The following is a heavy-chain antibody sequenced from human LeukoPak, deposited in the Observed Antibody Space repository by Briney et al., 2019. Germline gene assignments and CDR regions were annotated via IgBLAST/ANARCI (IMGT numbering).Heavy chain of an antibody. CDR2: IYTSGST. Sequence: SETLSLTCTVSGGSISSYYWSWIRQPAGKGLEWIGRIYTSGSTNYNPSLKSRVTMSVDTSKNQFSLKLSSVTAEDTAVYYCAKVAGHEYYYYYGMDVWGQGTTVTVSS. V-gene: IGHV4-4*07. CDR3: AKVAGHEYYYYYGMDV. D-gene: IGHD6-19*01. CDR1: GGSISSYY. J-gene: IGHJ6*02.